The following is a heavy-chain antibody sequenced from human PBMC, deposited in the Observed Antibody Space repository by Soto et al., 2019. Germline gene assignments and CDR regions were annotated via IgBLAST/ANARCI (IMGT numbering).Heavy chain of an antibody. CDR3: AKESASYNDY. D-gene: IGHD1-1*01. CDR2: IDGDGSRT. CDR1: GFTFSGYW. Sequence: EVQLVESGGGLVQPGGSLRLSCAASGFTFSGYWMHWVRQAPGKGLVWVSRIDGDGSRTNYADSVKGRFTISRDNANNTLYLQMNSPRAEDTAMYYCAKESASYNDYWGQGSLFTVSS. V-gene: IGHV3-74*01. J-gene: IGHJ4*02.